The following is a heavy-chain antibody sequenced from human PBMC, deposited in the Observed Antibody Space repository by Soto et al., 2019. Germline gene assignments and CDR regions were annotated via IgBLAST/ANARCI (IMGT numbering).Heavy chain of an antibody. Sequence: QVQLQESGPVLVKPSGTLSLTCAVSGVSIDSHDWWTWVRQPPGKGLEWIGESHQSGNTNYNSSLESRVTISLDKSRNHFSLQLDSVTVADTAVYYCATRDTGRVYWGQGTLVTVSS. CDR3: ATRDTGRVY. D-gene: IGHD5-18*01. J-gene: IGHJ4*02. CDR1: GVSIDSHDW. CDR2: SHQSGNT. V-gene: IGHV4-4*02.